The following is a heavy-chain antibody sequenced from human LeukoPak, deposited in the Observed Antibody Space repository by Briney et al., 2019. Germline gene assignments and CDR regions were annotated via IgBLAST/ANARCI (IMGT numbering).Heavy chain of an antibody. CDR1: GFTFSNAW. D-gene: IGHD6-13*01. CDR3: ARGIAAAGQFDY. J-gene: IGHJ4*02. V-gene: IGHV3-11*04. CDR2: ISSSGSTI. Sequence: GGSLRLSCAASGFTFSNAWMNWVRQAPGKGLEWVSYISSSGSTIYYADSVEGRFTISRDNAKNSLYLQMNSLRAEDTAVYYCARGIAAAGQFDYWGQGTLVTVSS.